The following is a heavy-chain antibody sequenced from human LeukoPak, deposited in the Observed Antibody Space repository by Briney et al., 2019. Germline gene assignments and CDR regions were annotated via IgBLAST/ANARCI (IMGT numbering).Heavy chain of an antibody. J-gene: IGHJ4*02. CDR1: GGTFSSYA. CDR3: ARDSYYDSSGYYSDY. Sequence: SVKVSCKASGGTFSSYAISWVRQAPGQGLEWMGGIIPIFGTANYAQKFQGRVTITADESTSTAYMELSSLRSEDPAVYYCARDSYYDSSGYYSDYWGQGSLVTVSS. V-gene: IGHV1-69*13. CDR2: IIPIFGTA. D-gene: IGHD3-22*01.